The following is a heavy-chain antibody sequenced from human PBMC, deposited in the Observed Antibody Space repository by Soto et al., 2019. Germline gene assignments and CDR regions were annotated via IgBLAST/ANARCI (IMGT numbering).Heavy chain of an antibody. CDR2: ISSSSSTI. V-gene: IGHV3-48*01. J-gene: IGHJ3*02. D-gene: IGHD2-15*01. Sequence: PGGSLRLSCAASGFTFSSYSMNWVRQAPGKGLEWVSYISSSSSTIYYADSVKGRFTISRDNAKNSLYLQMNSLRAEDTAVYYCAICYLVPTGDAFDIWGQGTMVTVSS. CDR1: GFTFSSYS. CDR3: AICYLVPTGDAFDI.